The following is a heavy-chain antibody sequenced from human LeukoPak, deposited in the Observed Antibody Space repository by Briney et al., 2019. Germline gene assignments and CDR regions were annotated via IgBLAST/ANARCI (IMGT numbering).Heavy chain of an antibody. CDR2: FDPEDGET. Sequence: ASVKVSCKVSGYTLTELSIHWVRQAPGKGLEWMGGFDPEDGETIYAQKFQGRVTMTEDTSTDTAYMELSSLRSEDTAVYYCARDSYYYDSSETFDIWGQGTMVTVSS. CDR1: GYTLTELS. D-gene: IGHD3-22*01. CDR3: ARDSYYYDSSETFDI. J-gene: IGHJ3*02. V-gene: IGHV1-24*01.